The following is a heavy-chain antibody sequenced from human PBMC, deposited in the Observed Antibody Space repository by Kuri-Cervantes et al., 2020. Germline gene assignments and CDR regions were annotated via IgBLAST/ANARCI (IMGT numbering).Heavy chain of an antibody. D-gene: IGHD5-24*01. J-gene: IGHJ4*02. Sequence: LSLTCAASGFTFSSYAMHWVRQAPGKGLEWVAVISYDGSNKYYADSVKGRFTISRDNSKNTLYLQMNSLRAEDTAVYYCARELGEIATSYFDYWGQGTLVTVSS. CDR2: ISYDGSNK. CDR3: ARELGEIATSYFDY. V-gene: IGHV3-30*04. CDR1: GFTFSSYA.